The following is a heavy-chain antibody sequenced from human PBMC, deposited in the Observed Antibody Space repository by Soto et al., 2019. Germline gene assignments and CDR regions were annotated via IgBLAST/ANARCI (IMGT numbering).Heavy chain of an antibody. CDR3: ARGTYYYDNSGYNWFDP. Sequence: SETLSLTCTVSVGSISGYYWSWIRQPPGKRLEWIGYIYYSGSTNYNPSLKSRVTISVDTSKNQFSLKLSSVTAADTAVYYCARGTYYYDNSGYNWFDPWGQGTLVTVSS. CDR2: IYYSGST. V-gene: IGHV4-59*01. CDR1: VGSISGYY. J-gene: IGHJ5*02. D-gene: IGHD3-22*01.